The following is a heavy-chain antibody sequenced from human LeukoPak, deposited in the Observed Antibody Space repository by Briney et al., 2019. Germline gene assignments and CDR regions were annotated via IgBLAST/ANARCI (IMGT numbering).Heavy chain of an antibody. CDR1: GFTFSGYE. CDR2: IIGSGSTI. Sequence: GGSLRLSCAASGFTFSGYEMNWVRQAPGKGLEWVSYIIGSGSTIYYADSVKGQFTISRDNAKNSLYLQMNSLRAEDTAVYYCARGSQTECYFDYWGQGTLVTVSS. V-gene: IGHV3-48*03. CDR3: ARGSQTECYFDY. D-gene: IGHD2-15*01. J-gene: IGHJ4*02.